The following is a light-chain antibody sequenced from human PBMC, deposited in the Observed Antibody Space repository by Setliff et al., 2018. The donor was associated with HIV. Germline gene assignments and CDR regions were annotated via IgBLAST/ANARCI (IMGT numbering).Light chain of an antibody. CDR3: CSYAGSHTFV. J-gene: IGLJ1*01. Sequence: SALTQPRSVSGSPGQSVTISCTGTTSDVGGYNFVSWYQHHPGKAPKLMIYDVIKRPSGVPDRFSGSKSGNTASLTISGLQAEDEADCYCCSYAGSHTFVFGTGTKVTVL. CDR1: TSDVGGYNF. CDR2: DVI. V-gene: IGLV2-11*01.